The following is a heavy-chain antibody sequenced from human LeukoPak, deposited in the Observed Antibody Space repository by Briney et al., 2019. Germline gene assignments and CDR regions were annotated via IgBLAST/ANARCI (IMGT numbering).Heavy chain of an antibody. J-gene: IGHJ4*02. CDR2: IYYSGST. D-gene: IGHD2-2*01. Sequence: SETLSLTCTVSGGSISGSSYYWGWIRQPPGKGLEWIGSIYYSGSTYYNPSLKSRVTISVDTSKNQFSLKLSSVTAADTAVYYCARVSSTSVLPYYFDYRGQGTLVTVSS. CDR3: ARVSSTSVLPYYFDY. CDR1: GGSISGSSYY. V-gene: IGHV4-39*07.